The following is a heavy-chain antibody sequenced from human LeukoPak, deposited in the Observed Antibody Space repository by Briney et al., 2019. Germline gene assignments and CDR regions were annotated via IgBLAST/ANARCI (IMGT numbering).Heavy chain of an antibody. V-gene: IGHV1-2*02. Sequence: ASVKVSCKASGYTFTGYYMHWVRQAPGQGLEWMGWINPNSGGTNYAQKFQGRVTMTRDKSIRTAYMELSRLTSDDTAVYYCARESRVSSSRGNAFDIWGQGTMVTVSS. CDR3: ARESRVSSSRGNAFDI. CDR2: INPNSGGT. CDR1: GYTFTGYY. J-gene: IGHJ3*02. D-gene: IGHD6-6*01.